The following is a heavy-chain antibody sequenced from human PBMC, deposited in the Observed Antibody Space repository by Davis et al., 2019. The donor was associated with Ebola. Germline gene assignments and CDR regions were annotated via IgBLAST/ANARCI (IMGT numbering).Heavy chain of an antibody. CDR3: ARGSGWPY. CDR2: INTNTGIP. D-gene: IGHD6-19*01. Sequence: AASVKVSCKASGYPFSSHTMNWVRQAPGQGLQWLGYINTNTGIPTYAQGFTGRFVFSLDTFVSTAYLQISSLKAEDTAVYYCARGSGWPYWGQGTLVTVSS. CDR1: GYPFSSHT. V-gene: IGHV7-4-1*02. J-gene: IGHJ4*02.